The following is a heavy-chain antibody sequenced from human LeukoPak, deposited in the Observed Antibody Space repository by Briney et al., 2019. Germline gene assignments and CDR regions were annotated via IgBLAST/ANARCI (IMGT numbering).Heavy chain of an antibody. Sequence: SETLSLTCTVSGGSISSGDYYWSWIRQPPGKGLEWIGYIYYSGSTYYNPSLKSRVTISVDTSKNQFSLKLSSVTAADTAVYYCARGAPYYYGSGSYSTPARGLDYWGQGTLVTVSS. CDR1: GGSISSGDYY. J-gene: IGHJ4*02. CDR3: ARGAPYYYGSGSYSTPARGLDY. CDR2: IYYSGST. V-gene: IGHV4-30-4*01. D-gene: IGHD3-10*01.